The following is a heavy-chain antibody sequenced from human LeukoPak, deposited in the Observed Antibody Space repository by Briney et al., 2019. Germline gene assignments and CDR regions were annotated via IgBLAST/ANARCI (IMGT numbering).Heavy chain of an antibody. CDR3: AREITMVRGVPGGQDY. Sequence: PGGSLRLSCAASGFTFSSYAMSWVRQAPGKGLEWVAVISYDGSNKYYADSVKGRFTISRDNSKNTLYLQMNSLRAEDTAVYYCAREITMVRGVPGGQDYWGQGTLVTVSS. V-gene: IGHV3-30*03. J-gene: IGHJ4*02. CDR1: GFTFSSYA. D-gene: IGHD3-10*01. CDR2: ISYDGSNK.